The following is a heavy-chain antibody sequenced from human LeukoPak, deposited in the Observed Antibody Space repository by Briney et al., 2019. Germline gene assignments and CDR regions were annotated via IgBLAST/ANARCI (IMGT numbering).Heavy chain of an antibody. J-gene: IGHJ4*02. Sequence: GGSLRLSCAASGSTFRNYAMSWVRQAPGKGLEWVSAISGAGGGTYYADSVKGRFTISRDNSRDTLYLQMNGLGAEDTAVYYCAQARDLVEVVADYWGQGTLVTVSS. CDR2: ISGAGGGT. CDR3: AQARDLVEVVADY. CDR1: GSTFRNYA. V-gene: IGHV3-23*01. D-gene: IGHD2-15*01.